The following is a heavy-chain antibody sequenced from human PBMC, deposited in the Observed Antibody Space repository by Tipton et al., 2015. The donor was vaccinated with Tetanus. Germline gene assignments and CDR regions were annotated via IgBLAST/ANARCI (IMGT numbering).Heavy chain of an antibody. V-gene: IGHV4-39*02. Sequence: TLSLTCIVSGGSLFSGSFYWAWIRQPPGKGLEWIGNVYYNGNTYYLSSLETRATISADTSKNQFSLSLRSVTAADTAVYYCARDGDTSGHYGIFDSWGQGTLLIVSS. CDR3: ARDGDTSGHYGIFDS. J-gene: IGHJ4*02. CDR2: VYYNGNT. CDR1: GGSLFSGSFY. D-gene: IGHD3-22*01.